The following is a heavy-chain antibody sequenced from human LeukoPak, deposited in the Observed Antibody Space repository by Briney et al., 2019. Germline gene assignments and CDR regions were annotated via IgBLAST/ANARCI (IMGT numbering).Heavy chain of an antibody. J-gene: IGHJ4*02. V-gene: IGHV4-59*04. D-gene: IGHD1-1*01. CDR3: ERDTHLDY. Sequence: SETLSLTCTVSGGSIGSYYWSGLRQPPGKGLEWIGNIYYSGSTDYNPSLKSRVTISVDTSKNQFSLKLSSVTATDTAVYYCERDTHLDYWGQGTLVTVSS. CDR1: GGSIGSYY. CDR2: IYYSGST.